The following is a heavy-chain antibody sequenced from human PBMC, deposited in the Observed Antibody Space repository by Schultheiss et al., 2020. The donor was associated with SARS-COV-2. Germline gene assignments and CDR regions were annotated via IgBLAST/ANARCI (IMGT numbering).Heavy chain of an antibody. Sequence: SETLSLTCTVSGGSISSYYWSWIRQPAGKGLEWIGRIYTSGSTNYNPSLKSRVTISIDTSKNQFSLKLTSVTAADTAMYYCARRGVVVVPAAIRYYYYYYMDVWGKGTTVTVSS. D-gene: IGHD2-2*02. J-gene: IGHJ6*03. CDR2: IYTSGST. V-gene: IGHV4-4*07. CDR1: GGSISSYY. CDR3: ARRGVVVVPAAIRYYYYYYMDV.